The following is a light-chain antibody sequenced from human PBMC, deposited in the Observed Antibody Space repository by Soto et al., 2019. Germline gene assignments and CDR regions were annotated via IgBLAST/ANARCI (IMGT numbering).Light chain of an antibody. V-gene: IGLV2-23*03. CDR2: EGT. CDR3: CSYAGLNTFV. Sequence: QSVLTQPASVSGSPGQSITISCAGTISDVGTYNLVSWYQQHPGKAPKLIIYEGTERPSGVSNRFSGSKSGNTASLTISGLHAEEEADYYCCSYAGLNTFVFGTGTKLTVL. J-gene: IGLJ1*01. CDR1: ISDVGTYNL.